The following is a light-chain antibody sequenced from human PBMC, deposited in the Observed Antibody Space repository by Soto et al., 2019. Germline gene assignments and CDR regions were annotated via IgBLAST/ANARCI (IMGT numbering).Light chain of an antibody. V-gene: IGKV1-33*01. CDR2: DAS. Sequence: DIQMTQSPSSLSASVGDRVTITCQASQDISNYLNWYQQKPGKAPKLLIYDASNLETGVPSRFSGSGSGTDFPLTISSLQPEDIATYYCQQYDNLPPGAFGQGTKLEIK. CDR1: QDISNY. CDR3: QQYDNLPPGA. J-gene: IGKJ2*01.